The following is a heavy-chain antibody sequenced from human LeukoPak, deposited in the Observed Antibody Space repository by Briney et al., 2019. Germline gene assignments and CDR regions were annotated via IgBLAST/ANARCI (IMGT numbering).Heavy chain of an antibody. J-gene: IGHJ4*02. CDR2: IWYDGSNK. D-gene: IGHD6-13*01. CDR1: GFTFSSYG. V-gene: IGHV3-33*01. CDR3: ARAEEGYSSIY. Sequence: GGSLRLSCAASGFTFSSYGMHWVRQAPSKGLEWVAVIWYDGSNKYYADSVKGRFTISRDNSKNTLYLQMNSLRAEDTAVYYCARAEEGYSSIYWGQGTLVTVSS.